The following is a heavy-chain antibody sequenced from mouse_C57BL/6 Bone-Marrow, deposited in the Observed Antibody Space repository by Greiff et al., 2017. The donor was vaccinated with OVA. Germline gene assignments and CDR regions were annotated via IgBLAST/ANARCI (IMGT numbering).Heavy chain of an antibody. V-gene: IGHV3-6*01. J-gene: IGHJ1*03. D-gene: IGHD1-1*01. CDR2: ISYDGSN. Sequence: DVKLQESGPGLVKPSQSLSLTCSVTGYSITSGYYWNWIRQFPGNKLEWMGYISYDGSNNYNPSLKNRISITRDTSKNQFFLKLNSVTTEDTATYYCARDQGYYYGSSYWYFDVWGTGTTVTVSS. CDR1: GYSITSGYY. CDR3: ARDQGYYYGSSYWYFDV.